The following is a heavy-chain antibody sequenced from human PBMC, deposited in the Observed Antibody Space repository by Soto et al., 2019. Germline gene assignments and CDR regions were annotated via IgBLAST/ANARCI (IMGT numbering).Heavy chain of an antibody. CDR3: ARLYYYDSSGSPHFDY. Sequence: SVKVSCKASGGTFSSYAISWVRQAPGQGLEWMGGIIPIFGTANYAQKFQGRVTITADESTSTAYMELSSLRSEDTAVYYCARLYYYDSSGSPHFDYWGQGTLVTVSS. CDR2: IIPIFGTA. V-gene: IGHV1-69*13. J-gene: IGHJ4*02. D-gene: IGHD3-22*01. CDR1: GGTFSSYA.